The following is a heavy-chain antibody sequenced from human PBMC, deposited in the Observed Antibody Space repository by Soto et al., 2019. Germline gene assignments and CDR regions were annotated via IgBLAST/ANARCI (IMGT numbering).Heavy chain of an antibody. CDR1: GGSISSSSYY. V-gene: IGHV4-39*01. D-gene: IGHD3-10*01. CDR3: ARLLLFIIIGRATRSTDV. J-gene: IGHJ6*02. Sequence: ASETLSLTCTVSGGSISSSSYYWGWIRQPPGKGLEWIGSIYYSGSTYYNPSLKSRVTISVDTSKNQFSLKLSSVTAADTAVYYCARLLLFIIIGRATRSTDVWCQGPTVTVS. CDR2: IYYSGST.